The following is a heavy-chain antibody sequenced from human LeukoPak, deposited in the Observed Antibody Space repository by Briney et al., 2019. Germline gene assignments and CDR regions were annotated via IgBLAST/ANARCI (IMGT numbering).Heavy chain of an antibody. J-gene: IGHJ4*02. CDR1: GFTFSSYW. V-gene: IGHV3-74*01. CDR3: ARGGYCSSTSCYYFDY. Sequence: GGSLRLSCAASGFTFSSYWMHWVRQAPGKGLVWVSSINSDGSSTSYADSVKGRFTISRDNAKNTLYLQMNSLRAEDTAVYYCARGGYCSSTSCYYFDYWGQGTLVTVSS. D-gene: IGHD2-2*01. CDR2: INSDGSST.